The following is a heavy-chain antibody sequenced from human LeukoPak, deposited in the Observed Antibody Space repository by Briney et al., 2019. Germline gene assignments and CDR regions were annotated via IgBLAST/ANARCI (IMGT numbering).Heavy chain of an antibody. V-gene: IGHV4-59*01. D-gene: IGHD2/OR15-2a*01. CDR2: VYYSGST. J-gene: IGHJ1*01. Sequence: SETLSLTCTVSGDSMNEYYWSWVRQPPGQGLEWIGYVYYSGSTTYNPSLKSRVNITIDTSENQFSLTLTSVTAADTAMYYCARNAGKYYRYFQHWGQGTVVSVSS. CDR3: ARNAGKYYRYFQH. CDR1: GDSMNEYY.